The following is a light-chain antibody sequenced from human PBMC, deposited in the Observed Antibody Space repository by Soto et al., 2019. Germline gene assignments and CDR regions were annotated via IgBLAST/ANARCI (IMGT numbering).Light chain of an antibody. CDR1: SSDIGGHNY. CDR2: DVS. J-gene: IGLJ1*01. Sequence: QSVLTQPASMSGSPGQSVTISCAGTSSDIGGHNYVSWYQHHPGTAPKLIIYDVSSRPSGVSHRFSASKSGNTASLTISGLQAEDEADYYCSSFSVASPLFGTGTKVTVL. CDR3: SSFSVASPL. V-gene: IGLV2-14*01.